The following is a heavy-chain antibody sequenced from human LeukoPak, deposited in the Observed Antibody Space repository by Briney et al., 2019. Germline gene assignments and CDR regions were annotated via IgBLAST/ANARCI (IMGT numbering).Heavy chain of an antibody. CDR1: GYTFTSYG. Sequence: AASVKVSCKASGYTFTSYGISWVRQAPGQGLEWMGWISAYNGNTNYAQKLQGRVTMTTDTSTSTAYMELRSLRSDDTAVYYCARGYSSGWSGGTFYYYYYMDVWSKGTTVTVSS. CDR2: ISAYNGNT. V-gene: IGHV1-18*01. D-gene: IGHD6-19*01. J-gene: IGHJ6*03. CDR3: ARGYSSGWSGGTFYYYYYMDV.